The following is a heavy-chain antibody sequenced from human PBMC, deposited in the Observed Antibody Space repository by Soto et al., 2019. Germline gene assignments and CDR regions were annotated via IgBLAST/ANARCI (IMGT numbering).Heavy chain of an antibody. Sequence: SETLSLTCTVSGGSISSSSYYWGWIRQPPGKGLEWIGSIYYSGSTYYNPSLKSRVTISVDTSKNQFSLKLSSVTAADTAVCYCARTMDYMDVWGKGTTVTVSS. V-gene: IGHV4-39*07. D-gene: IGHD2-8*01. CDR3: ARTMDYMDV. J-gene: IGHJ6*03. CDR1: GGSISSSSYY. CDR2: IYYSGST.